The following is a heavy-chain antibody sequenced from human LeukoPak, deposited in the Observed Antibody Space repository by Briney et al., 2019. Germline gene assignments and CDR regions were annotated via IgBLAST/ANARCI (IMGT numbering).Heavy chain of an antibody. J-gene: IGHJ4*02. Sequence: ASVKVSCKASGYTFTGYYMHWLRQAPGQGLEWIGWINPNSGGTNYAQKFQGRVTMTRDTSISTAYMELSRLRSDDTAVYYCARRGYCSSTSCYDYWGQGTLVTVSS. D-gene: IGHD2-2*01. V-gene: IGHV1-2*02. CDR3: ARRGYCSSTSCYDY. CDR1: GYTFTGYY. CDR2: INPNSGGT.